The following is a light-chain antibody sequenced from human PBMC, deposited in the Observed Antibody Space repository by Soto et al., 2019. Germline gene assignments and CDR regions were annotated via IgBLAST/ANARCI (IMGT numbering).Light chain of an antibody. CDR2: LNSDGSH. Sequence: QPVLTQSPSASASLGASVKLTCTLSSGHSSYAIAWHQQQPEKGPRYSMKLNSDGSHSKGDGIPDRFAGSSSGAERYLTISSLQSEYEADYYCQTWGTGIGVFGGGTKLTVL. J-gene: IGLJ2*01. CDR3: QTWGTGIGV. CDR1: SGHSSYA. V-gene: IGLV4-69*01.